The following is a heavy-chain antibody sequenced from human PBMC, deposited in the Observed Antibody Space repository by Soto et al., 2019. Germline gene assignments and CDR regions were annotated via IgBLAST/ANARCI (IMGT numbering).Heavy chain of an antibody. Sequence: QVQLQESGPGLVKPSQTLSLTCTVSGGSISSGGYYWSWIRQHPGKGLEWIGYIYYIGSTSYNTSLKSRVTISVDTSKNQFSLKLSSVTAADTAVYYCARVCGGDCHYGMDVWGQGTTVTVSS. CDR3: ARVCGGDCHYGMDV. J-gene: IGHJ6*02. CDR2: IYYIGST. V-gene: IGHV4-31*03. CDR1: GGSISSGGYY. D-gene: IGHD2-21*02.